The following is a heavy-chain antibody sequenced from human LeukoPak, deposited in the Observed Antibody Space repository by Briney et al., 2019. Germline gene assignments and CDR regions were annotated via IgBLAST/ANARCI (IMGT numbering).Heavy chain of an antibody. Sequence: GGSLRLSCAASGFTFSSYAMSWVRQAPGKGLEWVSAISGSGGSTYYADSVKGRFTISRDNSKNTLYLQMNSLRAEDTAVYYCAKTSYDFWSGYYPFDYWGQGTLVTVSS. CDR1: GFTFSSYA. V-gene: IGHV3-23*01. CDR3: AKTSYDFWSGYYPFDY. CDR2: ISGSGGST. J-gene: IGHJ4*02. D-gene: IGHD3-3*01.